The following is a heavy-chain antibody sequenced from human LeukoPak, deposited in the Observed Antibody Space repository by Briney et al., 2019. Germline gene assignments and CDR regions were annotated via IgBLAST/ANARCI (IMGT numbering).Heavy chain of an antibody. J-gene: IGHJ4*02. V-gene: IGHV3-21*01. CDR3: ARVSGGLERQSGLDY. CDR2: ISGDSTYI. Sequence: MPGGPLRLSRAASGFTFASYSMNSVRQAPGKGLEWGSSISGDSTYIYNAGSVKGRFTISRDNAQASPYLQMISLRADDKAVHYCARVSGGLERQSGLDYWGQGTLVIVSS. CDR1: GFTFASYS. D-gene: IGHD1-1*01.